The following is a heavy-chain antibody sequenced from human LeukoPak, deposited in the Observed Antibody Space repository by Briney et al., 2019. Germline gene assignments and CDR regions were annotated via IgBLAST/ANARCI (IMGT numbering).Heavy chain of an antibody. J-gene: IGHJ3*02. CDR2: IYHSGST. CDR1: GGSISSGGYS. Sequence: SQTLSLTCAVSGGSISSGGYSWIWIRQPPGKGLEWIGYIYHSGSTYYHPSLKSRVTISVDRSKNQFSLKLSSVTAADTAVYYCARTNAFDIWGQATVDTVSS. V-gene: IGHV4-30-2*01. CDR3: ARTNAFDI.